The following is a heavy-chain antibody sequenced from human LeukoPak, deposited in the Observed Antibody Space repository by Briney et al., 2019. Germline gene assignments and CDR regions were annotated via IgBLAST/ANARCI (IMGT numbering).Heavy chain of an antibody. CDR1: GFSFSAYW. CDR3: ARFGYVAAVDV. CDR2: INPAGSET. V-gene: IGHV3-7*01. J-gene: IGHJ4*02. D-gene: IGHD2-15*01. Sequence: GGSLRLSCAASGFSFSAYWMTWVRQAPGTGLEWVANINPAGSETYYVDPVKGRFSISRDNAKNLVYLQMNSLRAEDTAVYHCARFGYVAAVDVWGQGTPVNVSS.